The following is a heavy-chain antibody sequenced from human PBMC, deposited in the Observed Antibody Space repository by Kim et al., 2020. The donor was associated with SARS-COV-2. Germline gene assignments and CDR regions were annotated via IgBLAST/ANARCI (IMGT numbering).Heavy chain of an antibody. CDR2: ISYDGSTK. Sequence: GGSLRLSCAASGFTFSNYGMHWVRQAPGKGLEWVAVISYDGSTKYYVDSVKGRFAISRDNSKNTLYVQMNSLRAEDTAVYYCANGVAVRGIFRYYGDWGPGTLVTVSS. V-gene: IGHV3-30*18. CDR3: ANGVAVRGIFRYYGD. J-gene: IGHJ4*01. D-gene: IGHD3-10*02. CDR1: GFTFSNYG.